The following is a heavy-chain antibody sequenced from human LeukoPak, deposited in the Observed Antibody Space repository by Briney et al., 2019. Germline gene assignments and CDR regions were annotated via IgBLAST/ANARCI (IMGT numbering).Heavy chain of an antibody. CDR1: GYTFTSHY. J-gene: IGHJ4*02. D-gene: IGHD6-13*01. CDR3: ARDTSSSRIFDY. Sequence: GASVTVSCKASGYTFTSHYMHWVRQAPGQGLEWMGIINPSGGSTIYAQKFQGRVTMTRDMSTSTVYMELSSLRSEDTAVYYCARDTSSSRIFDYWGQGTLVTVSS. V-gene: IGHV1-46*01. CDR2: INPSGGST.